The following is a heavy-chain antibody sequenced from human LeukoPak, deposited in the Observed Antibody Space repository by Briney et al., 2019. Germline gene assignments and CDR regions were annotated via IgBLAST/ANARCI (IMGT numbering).Heavy chain of an antibody. Sequence: SETLSLTCAVYGGSFSGYYWSWIRQPPGKGLEWIGEINHSGSTNYNPSLKSRVTISVDTSKNQFSLKLSSVTAADTAVYYRARGPNYDYIWGSYRNYFDYWGQGTLVTVSS. CDR2: INHSGST. V-gene: IGHV4-34*01. J-gene: IGHJ4*02. D-gene: IGHD3-16*02. CDR1: GGSFSGYY. CDR3: ARGPNYDYIWGSYRNYFDY.